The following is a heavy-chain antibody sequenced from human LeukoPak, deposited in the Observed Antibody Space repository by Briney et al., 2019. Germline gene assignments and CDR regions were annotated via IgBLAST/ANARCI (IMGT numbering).Heavy chain of an antibody. J-gene: IGHJ4*02. CDR3: ASLRESGDPVGHPFYY. V-gene: IGHV1-2*02. CDR2: INPKSGGT. D-gene: IGHD7-27*01. Sequence: ASVKVSCKPFGYTFTGFYIHWVQQAPGQGLEWMGWINPKSGGTNYAQKFQGRVTMTRDTSISTAYMELSRLRSDDTAVYYCASLRESGDPVGHPFYYWGQGTLVIVSS. CDR1: GYTFTGFY.